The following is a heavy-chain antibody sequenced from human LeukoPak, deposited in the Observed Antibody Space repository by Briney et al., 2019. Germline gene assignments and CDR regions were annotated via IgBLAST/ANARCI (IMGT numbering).Heavy chain of an antibody. V-gene: IGHV3-48*01. D-gene: IGHD2-2*01. Sequence: GGSLRLSCAASGFTFSSYSMNWIRQAPGKGLEWVSYISSSSSTMYYADSVKGRFTVSRDNAKNSLYLQMNSLRAEDTAVYYCARDLCTNTICSFDYWGQGTLVTVSS. CDR1: GFTFSSYS. J-gene: IGHJ4*02. CDR3: ARDLCTNTICSFDY. CDR2: ISSSSSTM.